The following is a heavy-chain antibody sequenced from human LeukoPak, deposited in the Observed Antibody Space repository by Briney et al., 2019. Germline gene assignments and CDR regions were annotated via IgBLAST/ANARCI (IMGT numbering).Heavy chain of an antibody. CDR2: TYYRSKWYN. D-gene: IGHD1-1*01. J-gene: IGHJ6*02. Sequence: SQTLSLTCAISGDSVSSNSAAWNWIRQSPSRGLEWLGRTYYRSKWYNDYAVSVKSRITINPDTSKNKFSLQLNSVTPEDTAVYYCVRARTVRDTYYYYGMDVWGQGTTVTVSS. CDR1: GDSVSSNSAA. CDR3: VRARTVRDTYYYYGMDV. V-gene: IGHV6-1*01.